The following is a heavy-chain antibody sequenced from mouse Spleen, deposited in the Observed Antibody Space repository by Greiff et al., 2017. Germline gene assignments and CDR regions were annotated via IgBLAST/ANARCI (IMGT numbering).Heavy chain of an antibody. J-gene: IGHJ2*01. V-gene: IGHV1-18*01. Sequence: VQLQQSGPELVKPGASVKIPCKASGYTFTDYNMDWVKQSHGKSLEWIGDINPNNGGTIYNQKFKGKATLTVDKSSSTAYMELRSLTSEDSAVYYCARLYYYDGGDYWGQGTTLTVSS. D-gene: IGHD1-1*01. CDR2: INPNNGGT. CDR3: ARLYYYDGGDY. CDR1: GYTFTDYN.